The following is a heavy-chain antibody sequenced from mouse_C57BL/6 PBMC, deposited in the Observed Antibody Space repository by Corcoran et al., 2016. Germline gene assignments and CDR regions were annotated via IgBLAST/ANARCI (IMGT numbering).Heavy chain of an antibody. CDR2: IYPGSGNT. J-gene: IGHJ3*01. CDR1: GYSFTSYY. V-gene: IGHV1-66*01. CDR3: ARRDDYGMEFAY. Sequence: QVQLQQSGPELVKPGASVKISCKASGYSFTSYYIHWVKQRPGQGLEWIGWIYPGSGNTKYNEKFKGKATLTADTSSSTAYMQLSSLTSEDSAVYYCARRDDYGMEFAYWGQGTLVTVSA. D-gene: IGHD2-4*01.